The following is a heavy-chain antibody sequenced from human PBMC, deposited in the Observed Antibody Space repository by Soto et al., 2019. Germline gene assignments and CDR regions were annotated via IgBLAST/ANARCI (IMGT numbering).Heavy chain of an antibody. CDR2: ISYDGSNK. V-gene: IGHV3-30-3*01. D-gene: IGHD2-15*01. CDR3: ARDRYCSGGSCKYNWFDP. Sequence: QVQLVESGGGVVQPGRSLRLSCAASGFTFSSYAMHWVRQAPGKGLEWVAVISYDGSNKYYADSVKGRFTIYRDNSKNPLYLQMNSLRAEDTAVYYCARDRYCSGGSCKYNWFDPWGQGTLVTVSS. CDR1: GFTFSSYA. J-gene: IGHJ5*02.